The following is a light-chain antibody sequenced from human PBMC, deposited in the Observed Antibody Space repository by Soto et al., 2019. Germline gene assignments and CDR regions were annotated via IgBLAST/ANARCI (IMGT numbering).Light chain of an antibody. V-gene: IGKV3-11*01. CDR2: DAS. J-gene: IGKJ2*01. Sequence: EIVLTQSPATLSLSPGERATLSCRASQSVSSYLAWYQQKPGQAPRLLIYDASNRATDIPARFSGSGSVTEFTLTMSRLASEDFGVYYCQQRGKWPRTFGQGTKLEIK. CDR1: QSVSSY. CDR3: QQRGKWPRT.